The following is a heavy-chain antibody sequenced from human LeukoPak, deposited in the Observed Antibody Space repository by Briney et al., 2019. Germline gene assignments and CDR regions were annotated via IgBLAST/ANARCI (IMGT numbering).Heavy chain of an antibody. Sequence: GGSLRLSCAASGFTFSSYAMSWVRQAPGKGLEWVSAISGSGGSTYYADSVKGRFTISRDNSKNTLYLQMNSLRAEDTAVYYCAKQLDYYGSGSLDYWGQGTLATVSS. CDR3: AKQLDYYGSGSLDY. CDR1: GFTFSSYA. J-gene: IGHJ4*02. CDR2: ISGSGGST. D-gene: IGHD3-10*01. V-gene: IGHV3-23*01.